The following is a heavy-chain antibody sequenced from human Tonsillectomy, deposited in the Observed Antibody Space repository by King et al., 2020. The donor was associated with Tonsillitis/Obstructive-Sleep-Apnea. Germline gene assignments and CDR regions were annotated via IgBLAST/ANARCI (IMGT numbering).Heavy chain of an antibody. D-gene: IGHD3-3*02. V-gene: IGHV1-2*02. CDR2: IKPNSGGT. J-gene: IGHJ5*02. CDR3: ARIGIRAAFDP. CDR1: GYTFIGYY. Sequence: EQLVQSGTEVREPGASVRISCKTSGYTFIGYYLHWVRQAPGQGLEWMGWIKPNSGGTNYAQSFQGRVDMTRDTYTTTVYPKRTCLRSHDTAVYYCARIGIRAAFDPWGQGALVTVSS.